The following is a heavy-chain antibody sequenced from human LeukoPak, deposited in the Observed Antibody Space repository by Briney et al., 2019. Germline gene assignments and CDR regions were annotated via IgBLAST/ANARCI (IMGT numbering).Heavy chain of an antibody. V-gene: IGHV1-69*05. CDR3: ARDDCSGGSCYFDY. J-gene: IGHJ4*02. Sequence: ASVKVSCKASGGTFSSYAISWVRQAPGQGLEWMGGIIPIFGTANYAQKFQGRVTITTDESTSTAYMELSSLRSEDTAVCYCARDDCSGGSCYFDYWGQGTLVTVSS. CDR1: GGTFSSYA. CDR2: IIPIFGTA. D-gene: IGHD2-15*01.